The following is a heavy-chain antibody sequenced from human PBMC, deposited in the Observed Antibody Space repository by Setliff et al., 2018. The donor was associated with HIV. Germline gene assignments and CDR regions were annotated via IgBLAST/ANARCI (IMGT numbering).Heavy chain of an antibody. CDR1: GGSLSGYY. V-gene: IGHV4-34*01. Sequence: SETLSLTCAAYGGSLSGYYWSWIRQTPGKGLEWIGEVHYSGRTAYNPSLQSRVAISVDMYRNQFFLRLTSVTAADTSVYYCARHRAQRGSGTYYDDWFDLWGQGTLVTVSS. J-gene: IGHJ5*02. CDR3: ARHRAQRGSGTYYDDWFDL. D-gene: IGHD3-10*01. CDR2: VHYSGRT.